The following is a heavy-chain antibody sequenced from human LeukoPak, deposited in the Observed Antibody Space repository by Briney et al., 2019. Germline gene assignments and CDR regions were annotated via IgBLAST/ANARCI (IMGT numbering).Heavy chain of an antibody. V-gene: IGHV4-38-2*02. J-gene: IGHJ6*02. Sequence: SETLSLTCTVSGYSISSGYYWGWIRQPPGKRLEWVGSIYSSGNTYYNPTLKSRVTISVDTSKNQFSLNLTSVTAADAAVYYCARGETPGYSSGWYGLSYYYYYGMDVWGQGTTVTVSS. CDR3: ARGETPGYSSGWYGLSYYYYYGMDV. CDR1: GYSISSGYY. CDR2: IYSSGNT. D-gene: IGHD6-19*01.